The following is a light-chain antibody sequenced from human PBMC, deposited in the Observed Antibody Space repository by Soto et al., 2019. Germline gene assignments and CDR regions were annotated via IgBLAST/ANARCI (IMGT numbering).Light chain of an antibody. CDR1: SSNIGAGYD. CDR2: GNS. J-gene: IGLJ1*01. Sequence: QSVLTQPPSVSGAPGLRVTISCTGSSSNIGAGYDVHWYQQLPGTAPKLLIYGNSNRPSGVPDRFSGSKSGTSASLAITGLQAEDEADYYCQSYDSSLRHYVFGTGTKVTVL. CDR3: QSYDSSLRHYV. V-gene: IGLV1-40*01.